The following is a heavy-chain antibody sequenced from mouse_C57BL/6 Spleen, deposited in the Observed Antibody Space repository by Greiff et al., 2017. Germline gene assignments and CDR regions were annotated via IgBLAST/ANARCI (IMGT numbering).Heavy chain of an antibody. CDR3: ARDPLTGGAWFAY. Sequence: EVKLMESGGGLVKPGGSLKLSCAASGFTFSSYAMSWVRQTPEKRLEWVATISDGGSYTYYPDNVKGRFTISRDNAKNNLYLQMSHLKSEDTAMYYCARDPLTGGAWFAYWGQGTLVTVSA. V-gene: IGHV5-4*01. J-gene: IGHJ3*01. D-gene: IGHD4-1*01. CDR1: GFTFSSYA. CDR2: ISDGGSYT.